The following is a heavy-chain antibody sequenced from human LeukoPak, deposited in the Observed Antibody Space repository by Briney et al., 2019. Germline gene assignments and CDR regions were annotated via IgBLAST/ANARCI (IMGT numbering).Heavy chain of an antibody. Sequence: GGSLRLSCEASGFTLNKYWMHWVRQAPGKGLVWVSRITGDGSDIAYADSVKGRFTVSRDDAKNTLFLQMTSLRVEDTAIYYCARDAYTTTANWLDPWGQGTLVTVSS. CDR2: ITGDGSDI. J-gene: IGHJ5*02. V-gene: IGHV3-74*01. D-gene: IGHD4-17*01. CDR1: GFTLNKYW. CDR3: ARDAYTTTANWLDP.